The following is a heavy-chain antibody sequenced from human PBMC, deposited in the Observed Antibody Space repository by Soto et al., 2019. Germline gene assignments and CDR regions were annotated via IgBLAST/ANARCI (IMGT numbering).Heavy chain of an antibody. CDR3: ARWYSSASDY. Sequence: WTWIRQHPGKGLEWIGYIHYSGSSYYNPSLKSRVTISVDTSKNQFSLKLSSVTAADTAVYYCARWYSSASDYWGQGTLVTVSS. CDR2: IHYSGSS. V-gene: IGHV4-31*02. J-gene: IGHJ4*02. D-gene: IGHD6-19*01.